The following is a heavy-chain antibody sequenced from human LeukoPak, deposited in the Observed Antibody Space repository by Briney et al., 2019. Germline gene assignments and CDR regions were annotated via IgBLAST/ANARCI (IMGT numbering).Heavy chain of an antibody. V-gene: IGHV3-74*01. CDR2: INSDGSST. Sequence: GGSLRLSCAASGFTFSSYWMHWVRQAPGKGLVWVSRINSDGSSTTYADSVKGRFTISRDNAKNTLYLQMNSLRAEDTAVYYCARVRGSYRDFDYWGQGTLVTVSS. CDR1: GFTFSSYW. CDR3: ARVRGSYRDFDY. D-gene: IGHD1-26*01. J-gene: IGHJ4*02.